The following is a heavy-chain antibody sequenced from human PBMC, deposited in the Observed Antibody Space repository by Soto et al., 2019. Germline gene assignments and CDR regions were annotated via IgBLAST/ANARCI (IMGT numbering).Heavy chain of an antibody. CDR2: IYYSGST. J-gene: IGHJ4*02. CDR3: ARQGVGYYGSGSYFPTRTFDY. CDR1: GGSISSSSYY. Sequence: QLQLQESGPGLVKPSETLSLTCTVSGGSISSSSYYWGWIRQPPGKGLEWIGSIYYSGSTYYNPSLKSRVTISVDTSKNQFSLKLSSVTAADTAVYYCARQGVGYYGSGSYFPTRTFDYWGQGTLVTVSS. V-gene: IGHV4-39*01. D-gene: IGHD3-10*01.